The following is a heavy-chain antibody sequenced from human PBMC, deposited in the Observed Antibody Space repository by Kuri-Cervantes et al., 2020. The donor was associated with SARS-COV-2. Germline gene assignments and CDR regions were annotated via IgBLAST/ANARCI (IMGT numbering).Heavy chain of an antibody. CDR2: ISYDGFDR. D-gene: IGHD2-15*01. V-gene: IGHV3-30*18. J-gene: IGHJ6*02. CDR3: AKGGFMVVAGYGMDV. Sequence: AGCLRLSCAASGFAFESYGMHWVRQAPGKGLEWVAAISYDGFDRYYYADSVKGRFTVSRDNARNTLSLQMNSLRAADTAVYYCAKGGFMVVAGYGMDVWGQGTVVTVSS. CDR1: GFAFESYG.